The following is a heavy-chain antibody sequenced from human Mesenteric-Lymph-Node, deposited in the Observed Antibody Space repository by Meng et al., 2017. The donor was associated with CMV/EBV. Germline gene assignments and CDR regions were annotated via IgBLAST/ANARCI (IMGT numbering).Heavy chain of an antibody. CDR1: GIIVRSNY. Sequence: GGSLRLSCAASGIIVRSNYMVWVRQAPGKGLEWVSVIYTAGGTHYADSVKGRFTISRDNSKNTLYLQMNSLRAEDTAVYYCARDMYYDFWFDYWGQGTLVTVSS. CDR2: IYTAGGT. J-gene: IGHJ4*02. CDR3: ARDMYYDFWFDY. V-gene: IGHV3-53*05. D-gene: IGHD3-3*01.